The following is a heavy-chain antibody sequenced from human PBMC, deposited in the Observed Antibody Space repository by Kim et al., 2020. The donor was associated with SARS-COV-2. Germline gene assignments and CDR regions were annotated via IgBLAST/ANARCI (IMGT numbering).Heavy chain of an antibody. D-gene: IGHD1-26*01. V-gene: IGHV6-1*01. Sequence: SVKSRITINPDTSKNQFSLQLNSVTPEDTAVYYCARAGAPYPYYYYGMDVWGQGTTVTVSS. CDR3: ARAGAPYPYYYYGMDV. J-gene: IGHJ6*02.